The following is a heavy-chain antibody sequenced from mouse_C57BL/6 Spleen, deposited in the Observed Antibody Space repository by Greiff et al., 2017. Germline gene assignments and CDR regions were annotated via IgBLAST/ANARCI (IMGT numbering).Heavy chain of an antibody. CDR2: INPYNGGT. D-gene: IGHD1-1*02. CDR3: AGGNPYAMDY. J-gene: IGHJ4*01. V-gene: IGHV1-19*01. Sequence: EVQLQQSGPVLVKPGASVKMSCKASGYTFTDYYMNWVKQSHGKSLEWIGVINPYNGGTSYNQKFKGKVTLTVDKSSSTAYMELNSLTSEDSAVYYCAGGNPYAMDYWGQGTSVTVSS. CDR1: GYTFTDYY.